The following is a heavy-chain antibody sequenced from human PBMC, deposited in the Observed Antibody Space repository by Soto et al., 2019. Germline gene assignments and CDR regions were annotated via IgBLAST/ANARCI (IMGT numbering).Heavy chain of an antibody. J-gene: IGHJ3*02. CDR2: IYHSGST. D-gene: IGHD2-8*01. Sequence: QVQLQESGPGLVKPSGTLSLTCAVSGGSISSSNWWSWVRQPPGKGLEWIEEIYHSGSTNYNPSLKSRVTISVDKSKNQFSLKLSSVTAADTAVYYCARAAVNQDIVLMVYASEGYDAFDIWGQGTMVTVSS. CDR1: GGSISSSNW. CDR3: ARAAVNQDIVLMVYASEGYDAFDI. V-gene: IGHV4-4*02.